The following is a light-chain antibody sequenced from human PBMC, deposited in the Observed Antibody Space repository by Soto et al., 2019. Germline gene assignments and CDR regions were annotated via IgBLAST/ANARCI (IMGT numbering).Light chain of an antibody. V-gene: IGKV3-15*01. CDR2: GAS. CDR1: QSVSSN. Sequence: EIVMTQTPATLSVSPGEGATLSCRASQSVSSNLAWYQQKPGQAPRLLIYGASSRATGIPARFSGSGSGIEFTLTISSLEPEDFAVYYCQQRSNSPITFGQGTRLEI. J-gene: IGKJ5*01. CDR3: QQRSNSPIT.